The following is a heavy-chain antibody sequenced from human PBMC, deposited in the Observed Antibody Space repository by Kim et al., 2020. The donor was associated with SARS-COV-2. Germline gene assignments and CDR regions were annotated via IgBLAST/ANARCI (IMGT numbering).Heavy chain of an antibody. D-gene: IGHD2-2*01. J-gene: IGHJ4*02. CDR3: ARGHSTSGYDY. Sequence: NDTPLRQSRVTLSVDTSNHQFSLRLSSVTAADTAIYYCARGHSTSGYDYWGQGALVTVSS. V-gene: IGHV4-34*01.